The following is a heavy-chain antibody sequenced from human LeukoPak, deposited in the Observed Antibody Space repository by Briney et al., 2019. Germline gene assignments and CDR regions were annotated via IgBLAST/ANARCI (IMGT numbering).Heavy chain of an antibody. V-gene: IGHV1-69*13. Sequence: SVKVSCKASGYTFTGYYMHWVRQAPGQGLEWMGGIIPIFGTANYAQKFQGRVTITADESTSTAYMELSSLRSEDTAVYYCARAGSWNADSSGYYYAYFDYWGQGTLVTVSS. D-gene: IGHD3-22*01. CDR1: GYTFTGYY. CDR2: IIPIFGTA. CDR3: ARAGSWNADSSGYYYAYFDY. J-gene: IGHJ4*02.